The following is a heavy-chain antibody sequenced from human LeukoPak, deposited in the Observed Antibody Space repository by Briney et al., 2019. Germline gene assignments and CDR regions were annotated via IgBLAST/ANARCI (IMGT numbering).Heavy chain of an antibody. CDR2: IKQDGSEK. V-gene: IGHV3-7*01. CDR3: ARNPLLSDFWSGYFDY. D-gene: IGHD3-3*01. J-gene: IGHJ4*02. Sequence: PGGSLRLSCAASGFTFSSYWMSWVRQAPGKGLEWVANIKQDGSEKYYVDSVKGRFTISRDNAKNSLYLQMNSLRAEDTAVYYCARNPLLSDFWSGYFDYWGQGTLVTVSS. CDR1: GFTFSSYW.